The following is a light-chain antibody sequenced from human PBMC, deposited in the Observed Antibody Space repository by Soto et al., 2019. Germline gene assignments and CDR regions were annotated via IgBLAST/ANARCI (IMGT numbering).Light chain of an antibody. V-gene: IGKV3-15*01. CDR3: QEYNQWPRAT. CDR1: QSVSSN. Sequence: EIVMTQSTATLSVSPGERATLSCRASQSVSSNLAWYQQKPGQAPRLLIYGTSHRASGIPDRFSGSGSGTEFTLTISRLQSEDFAFYYCQEYNQWPRATFGGGTKVDIK. J-gene: IGKJ4*01. CDR2: GTS.